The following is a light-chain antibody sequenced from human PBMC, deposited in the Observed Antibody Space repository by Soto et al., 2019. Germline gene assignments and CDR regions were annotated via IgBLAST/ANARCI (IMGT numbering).Light chain of an antibody. CDR2: AAS. Sequence: IQLTQSPSSLSASVGDRVTITCRASQGISSYLAWYQQKPGKAPKLLIYAASTLQSGVPSRFSGSGSGTEFTLTISSLHPDDFAIYYCQQYNSQSWTFGQGTRWIS. CDR3: QQYNSQSWT. J-gene: IGKJ1*01. CDR1: QGISSY. V-gene: IGKV1-9*01.